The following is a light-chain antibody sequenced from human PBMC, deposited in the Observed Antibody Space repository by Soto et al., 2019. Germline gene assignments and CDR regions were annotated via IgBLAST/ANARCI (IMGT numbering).Light chain of an antibody. Sequence: AIQMTQSPSSLSASVGDRVTITCRASQGIRNDLGWYQQKPGKAPKLLIYAASSLETGVPSRFSGRGAGTDFRLTISSLHPEDLATYYCLQDYIYTPAFGQGNKLEIK. CDR1: QGIRND. CDR3: LQDYIYTPA. J-gene: IGKJ2*01. CDR2: AAS. V-gene: IGKV1-6*01.